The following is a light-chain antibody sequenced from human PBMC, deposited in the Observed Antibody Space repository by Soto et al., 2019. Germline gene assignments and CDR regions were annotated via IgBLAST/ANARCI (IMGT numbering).Light chain of an antibody. J-gene: IGLJ2*01. Sequence: QSVLTQPASVSGSPEQSITISCTGTSSDVGAYNLVSWYQQHPGKAPRLIIYEGSKRPSSISHRFSGSKSDNTASLTISGLRAEDEAHYHCCSYAGSRTFVFGGGTKLTVL. CDR3: CSYAGSRTFV. CDR1: SSDVGAYNL. V-gene: IGLV2-23*01. CDR2: EGS.